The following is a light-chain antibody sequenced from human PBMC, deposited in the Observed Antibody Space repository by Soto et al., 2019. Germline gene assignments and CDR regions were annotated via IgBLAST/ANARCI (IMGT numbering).Light chain of an antibody. CDR2: AAS. CDR3: QQGYSSPPT. J-gene: IGKJ1*01. CDR1: QSISNH. V-gene: IGKV1-39*01. Sequence: DIQMTQSPSSLSASVEDRVIITCRASQSISNHLNWYQQKPGKAPKLLIFAASSLQSGVPSRFSGSRSGPGFTLTISSLQPEDFATYYCQQGYSSPPTFGQGTKVEIK.